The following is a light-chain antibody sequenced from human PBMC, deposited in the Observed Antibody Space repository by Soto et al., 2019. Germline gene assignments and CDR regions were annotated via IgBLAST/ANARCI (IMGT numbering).Light chain of an antibody. J-gene: IGKJ1*01. CDR2: WAS. V-gene: IGKV4-1*01. CDR3: QQYYSTPTWT. Sequence: DIVMTQSPDSLAVSLGERATINCKSSQSVLFRSNNKNYLAWYQQKPGQPPKLLLYWASTRESGVPDRFSGSGSGTDFTLPIRSFQAEDVAVYYCQQYYSTPTWTVGQGTKVEIK. CDR1: QSVLFRSNNKNY.